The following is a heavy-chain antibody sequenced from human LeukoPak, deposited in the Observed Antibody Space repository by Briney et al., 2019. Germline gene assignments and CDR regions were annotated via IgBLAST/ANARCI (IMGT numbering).Heavy chain of an antibody. CDR3: ARDYCTNGVCFDYYYYGMDV. CDR1: GFTFSSYS. J-gene: IGHJ6*02. V-gene: IGHV3-21*01. CDR2: ISSSSSYI. Sequence: NPGGSLRLSCAASGFTFSSYSMNWVRQAPGKGLEWVSSISSSSSYIYYADSVKGRFTISRDNAKNSLYLQMNSLRAEDTAVYYCARDYCTNGVCFDYYYYGMDVWGQGTTVTVSS. D-gene: IGHD2-8*01.